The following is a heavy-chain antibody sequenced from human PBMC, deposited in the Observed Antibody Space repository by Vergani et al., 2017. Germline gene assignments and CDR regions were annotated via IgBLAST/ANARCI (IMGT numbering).Heavy chain of an antibody. Sequence: QVQLQESGPGLVKPSQTLSLTCTVSGGSISSGSYYWSWIRQPAGKGLEWIGRIYTSGSTNYNPSLKSRVTISVDTSKNQFSLKLSSVTAADTAVYYCAGGSSSWYDHGMDVWGQGTTVTVSS. J-gene: IGHJ6*02. CDR2: IYTSGST. D-gene: IGHD6-13*01. CDR3: AGGSSSWYDHGMDV. CDR1: GGSISSGSYY. V-gene: IGHV4-61*02.